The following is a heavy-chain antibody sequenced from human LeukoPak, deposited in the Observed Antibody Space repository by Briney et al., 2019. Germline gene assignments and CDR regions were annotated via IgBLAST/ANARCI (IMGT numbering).Heavy chain of an antibody. Sequence: SETLSLTCTVSGGSISSSSYYWGWIRQPPGKGLEWIGSIYYSGSTYYNPSLKSRVTISVDTSKNQFSLKLSSVTAADTAVYYCATAESGYSYGYLDYWGQGTLVTVSS. V-gene: IGHV4-39*01. CDR2: IYYSGST. J-gene: IGHJ4*02. D-gene: IGHD5-18*01. CDR3: ATAESGYSYGYLDY. CDR1: GGSISSSSYY.